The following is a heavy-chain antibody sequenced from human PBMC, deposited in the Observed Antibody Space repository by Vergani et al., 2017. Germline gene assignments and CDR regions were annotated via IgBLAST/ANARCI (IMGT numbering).Heavy chain of an antibody. CDR2: ISSSSSYI. CDR3: ARAPVDYYGSGNAFDI. V-gene: IGHV3-21*01. D-gene: IGHD3-10*01. J-gene: IGHJ3*02. Sequence: EVQLVESGGGLVKPGGSLRLSCAASGFTFSSYSMNWVRQAPGKGLEWVSSISSSSSYIYYADSVKGRFTISRDNAKNSLYLQMNSLRAEDTAVYYCARAPVDYYGSGNAFDIWGQVTMVTVSS. CDR1: GFTFSSYS.